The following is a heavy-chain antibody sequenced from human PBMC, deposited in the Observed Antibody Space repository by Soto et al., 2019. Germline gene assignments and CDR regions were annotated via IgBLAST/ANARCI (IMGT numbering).Heavy chain of an antibody. Sequence: QVQLQQWGAGLLKPSETLSLTCAVYGGSFSGYDWSWIRQPPGKGLEWIGEINHSGSTNYNPSLKSRVTISVDTSKNQFSLKLSSVTAADTAVYYCARSRAAVRYYYYYMDVWGKGTTVTVSS. CDR2: INHSGST. D-gene: IGHD6-13*01. CDR1: GGSFSGYD. CDR3: ARSRAAVRYYYYYMDV. J-gene: IGHJ6*03. V-gene: IGHV4-34*01.